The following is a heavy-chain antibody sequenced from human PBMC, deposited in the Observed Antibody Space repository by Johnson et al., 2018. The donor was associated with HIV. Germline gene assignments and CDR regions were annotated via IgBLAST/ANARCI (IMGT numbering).Heavy chain of an antibody. Sequence: QVQLVESGGGVVQPGGSLRLSCAASGFTFSSYAMHWVRQAPGKGLEWVAFIRYDGSNNYYADSVKGRFTISRDNSKNTLYLQMDSLRAEDTAVYYCAKDRGRWFGDDAVDIWGQGTMVTVSS. CDR3: AKDRGRWFGDDAVDI. J-gene: IGHJ3*02. V-gene: IGHV3-30*02. CDR2: IRYDGSNN. D-gene: IGHD3-10*01. CDR1: GFTFSSYA.